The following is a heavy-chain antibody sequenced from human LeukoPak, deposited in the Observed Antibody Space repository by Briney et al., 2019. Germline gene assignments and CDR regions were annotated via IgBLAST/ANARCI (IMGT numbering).Heavy chain of an antibody. D-gene: IGHD3-10*01. J-gene: IGHJ4*02. CDR2: IDHSGGT. CDR3: ARGRKNYDGSGSSDH. V-gene: IGHV4-34*01. CDR1: GGSFSAYY. Sequence: AETMSLTCAVYGGSFSAYYWSWIRLRHTPGKGWEWMGEIDHSGGTNYNSTAKSRLTISEDTAKNQFSLNVSCVTAADTAVYYCARGRKNYDGSGSSDHWGQGTLVTVSS.